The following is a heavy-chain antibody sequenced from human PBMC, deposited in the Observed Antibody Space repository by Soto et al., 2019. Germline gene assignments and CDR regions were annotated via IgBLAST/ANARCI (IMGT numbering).Heavy chain of an antibody. CDR3: AHRIVCGSGGPYFDF. J-gene: IGHJ4*02. CDR2: IYWKADQ. Sequence: QITLKESGPTMVKPTQTLTLTCTFSGFSLSTSGVGVGWIRQTPGKVLEWLAVIYWKADQGFRPSLQNRLTITKDTSKNQVVLTVTNMDPIDTGTYYGAHRIVCGSGGPYFDFWGQGSLVTVSS. V-gene: IGHV2-5*01. D-gene: IGHD3-10*01. CDR1: GFSLSTSGVG.